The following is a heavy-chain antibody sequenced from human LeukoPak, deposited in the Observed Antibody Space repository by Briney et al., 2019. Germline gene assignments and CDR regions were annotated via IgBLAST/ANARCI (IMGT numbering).Heavy chain of an antibody. D-gene: IGHD1-1*01. J-gene: IGHJ5*02. V-gene: IGHV4-31*03. CDR2: IYYSGHT. CDR3: ATIRTGANWYDP. Sequence: SETLSLTCSVSGASISSEGYYWSWIRQHPGEGLELIGFIYYSGHTYYNPSLKSRVSISLDASKSQISLKLSSATAADTAIYYCATIRTGANWYDPWGQGTLVTVSS. CDR1: GASISSEGYY.